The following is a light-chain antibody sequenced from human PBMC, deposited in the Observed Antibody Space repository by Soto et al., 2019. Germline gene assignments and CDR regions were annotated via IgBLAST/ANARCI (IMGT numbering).Light chain of an antibody. V-gene: IGKV1-9*01. J-gene: IGKJ4*01. CDR3: QQYKGYPLT. CDR2: AAS. Sequence: DIQLTQSPSFLSASVGDRVSISCRPSQDISSSLAWFQQRPGKAPELLIYAASTLQSGVPSRFSGSGSGTDFTLTITSLQPEDFAIYYCQQYKGYPLTFGGGTKVEIK. CDR1: QDISSS.